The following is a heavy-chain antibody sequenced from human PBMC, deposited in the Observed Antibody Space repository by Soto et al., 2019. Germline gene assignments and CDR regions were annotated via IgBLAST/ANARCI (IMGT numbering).Heavy chain of an antibody. CDR2: ISSISISI. CDR3: ARDAHPRRSVHFDY. CDR1: GFTFGSYS. J-gene: IGHJ4*02. Sequence: PGGSLRLSCAACGFTFGSYSLNWVRQDPGLGLEWVSYISSISISIYYTDSVKGRSTISRDNTNNSLYLQMNSLTAGDTVVYFCARDAHPRRSVHFDYWGQGTPVTVSS. D-gene: IGHD3-10*02. V-gene: IGHV3-48*01.